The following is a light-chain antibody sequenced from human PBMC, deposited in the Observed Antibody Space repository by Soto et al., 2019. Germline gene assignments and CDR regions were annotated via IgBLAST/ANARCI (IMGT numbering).Light chain of an antibody. CDR3: QKYNTAPWT. CDR1: QAISIY. CDR2: NES. V-gene: IGKV1-27*01. J-gene: IGKJ1*01. Sequence: EIKRTRFPSSWSAPLGARVTITGGASQAISIYLAWNQQKPGKVPRFLIYNESTLQSGVPSRLSGSGSGTDFTLTISSLQPEDVATYYCQKYNTAPWTFGQGTKVEIK.